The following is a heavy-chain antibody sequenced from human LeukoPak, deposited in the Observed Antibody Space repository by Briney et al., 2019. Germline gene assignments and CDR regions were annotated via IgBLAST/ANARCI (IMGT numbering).Heavy chain of an antibody. CDR2: ISAYIGNT. CDR1: GYTFSSYG. D-gene: IGHD3-10*01. J-gene: IGHJ3*02. Sequence: ASVKVSCKASGYTFSSYGISWVRQAPGQGLEWMGWISAYIGNTNYAQKLQGRVTMTTDKSTSTAYMELRSLRSEHTAVYYCARVPPYDYGGSGTYEAFDIWGQGTMVTVS. CDR3: ARVPPYDYGGSGTYEAFDI. V-gene: IGHV1-18*04.